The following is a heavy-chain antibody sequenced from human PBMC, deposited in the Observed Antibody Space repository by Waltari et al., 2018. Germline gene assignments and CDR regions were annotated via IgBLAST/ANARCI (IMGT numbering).Heavy chain of an antibody. CDR2: TYYRSKWYN. CDR3: TRGDGYTGFDY. Sequence: QVQLQQAGPGLVKPSQTLPLTCAISGDSVPSNSAAWNWTRQSPSRGLEWLGRTYYRSKWYNDYAVSVKSRITINPDTSRNQFSLQLNSVISEDTAVYYCTRGDGYTGFDYWGQGTLVTVSS. D-gene: IGHD5-12*01. J-gene: IGHJ4*02. V-gene: IGHV6-1*01. CDR1: GDSVPSNSAA.